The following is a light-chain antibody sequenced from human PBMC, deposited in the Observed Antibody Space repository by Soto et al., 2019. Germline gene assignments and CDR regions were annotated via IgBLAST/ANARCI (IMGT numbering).Light chain of an antibody. CDR1: SSDVGRFNF. J-gene: IGLJ1*01. V-gene: IGLV2-14*01. CDR3: SSYTTRSTYV. CDR2: VVT. Sequence: QSVLTQPASVSGSPGQSITISCTGTSSDVGRFNFVSWFQQHPGKAPKLLIYVVTKRPSGVSNRFSGSKSGNTASLTISGLQTEDEADYYCSSYTTRSTYVFGTGTKLTVL.